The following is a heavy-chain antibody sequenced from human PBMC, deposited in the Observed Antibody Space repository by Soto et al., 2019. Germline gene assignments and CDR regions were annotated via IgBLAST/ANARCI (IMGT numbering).Heavy chain of an antibody. CDR3: ARYGSGTYYPTSFDY. Sequence: TLSLTCTVSAGAISIAFYNWSWTLQQAGKGLEWIGYIFYIESTYYNPSLKSRVTISVDTSKNQFSLKLSSVTAADTAVYYCARYGSGTYYPTSFDYWGQGTLVTVSS. CDR2: IFYIEST. D-gene: IGHD3-10*01. V-gene: IGHV4-31*03. J-gene: IGHJ4*02. CDR1: AGAISIAFYN.